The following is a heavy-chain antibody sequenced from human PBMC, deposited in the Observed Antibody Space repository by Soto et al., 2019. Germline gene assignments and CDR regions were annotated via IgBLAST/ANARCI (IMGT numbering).Heavy chain of an antibody. CDR2: LSYDGSNK. CDR3: AKSGLVIDY. D-gene: IGHD3-9*01. V-gene: IGHV3-30*18. J-gene: IGHJ4*02. Sequence: QVQLVESGGGVVQPGRSLRLSCAASGFTFSSYGMHWVRQATGKGLEWVAVLSYDGSNKYYADSVKGLFTIARGNFKLVVYGERNSLRAEDLAVSYGAKSGLVIDYWGQGTLVTVSS. CDR1: GFTFSSYG.